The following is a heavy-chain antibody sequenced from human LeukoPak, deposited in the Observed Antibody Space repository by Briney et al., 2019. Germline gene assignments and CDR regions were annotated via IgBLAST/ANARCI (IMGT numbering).Heavy chain of an antibody. V-gene: IGHV3-30*18. CDR1: GFTFSSYG. CDR2: ISYDGSNK. J-gene: IGHJ4*02. Sequence: PGGSLILSCAASGFTFSSYGMHWVRPALGKGLERVAVISYDGSNKYYADSVKGRFTISRDNSKNTLYLQMNSLRAEDTAVYYCAKVPDGYSYGLDYWGQGTLVTVSS. D-gene: IGHD5-18*01. CDR3: AKVPDGYSYGLDY.